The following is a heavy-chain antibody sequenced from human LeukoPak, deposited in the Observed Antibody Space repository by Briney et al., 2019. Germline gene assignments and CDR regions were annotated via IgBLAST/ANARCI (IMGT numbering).Heavy chain of an antibody. CDR2: ISRSSSYI. J-gene: IGHJ4*02. V-gene: IGHV3-21*01. CDR3: ARAPPGRDLLGGFDF. Sequence: GGSLKLSCAGSGFTFSSYSMNWVRQAPGKGLQWVSSISRSSSYIYYADSVKGRFTISRDNARNSLYLQMNSLRAEDTAVYYCARAPPGRDLLGGFDFWGQGIRVTVSS. CDR1: GFTFSSYS. D-gene: IGHD2-15*01.